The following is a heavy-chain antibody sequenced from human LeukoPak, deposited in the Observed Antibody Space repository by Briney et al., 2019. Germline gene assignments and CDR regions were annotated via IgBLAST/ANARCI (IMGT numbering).Heavy chain of an antibody. CDR2: ISSSGSTI. CDR3: ARCQLQAKYMDV. Sequence: GGSLRLSCVVSGFTFSSYEMNWVRQAPGKGLEWVSYISSSGSTIYYADSVKGRFTISRDNAKNSMYLQMSSLRAEDTAVYCCARCQLQAKYMDVWGKGTTVTISS. CDR1: GFTFSSYE. J-gene: IGHJ6*03. V-gene: IGHV3-48*03. D-gene: IGHD1-1*01.